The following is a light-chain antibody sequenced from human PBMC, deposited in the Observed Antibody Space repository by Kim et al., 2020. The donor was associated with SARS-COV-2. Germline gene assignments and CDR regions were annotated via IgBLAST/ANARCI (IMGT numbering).Light chain of an antibody. CDR3: LQSGSDPLT. J-gene: IGKJ4*01. CDR1: QNIGNS. Sequence: DIQMTQSPSTLSAAGGDRVTISCRASQNIGNSLAWYQQSPGKAPKLLIYRATNLESGVPSRFSGSGSGTEFILTISSLQPDDFATYYCLQSGSDPLTFGGGTKVDIK. V-gene: IGKV1-5*03. CDR2: RAT.